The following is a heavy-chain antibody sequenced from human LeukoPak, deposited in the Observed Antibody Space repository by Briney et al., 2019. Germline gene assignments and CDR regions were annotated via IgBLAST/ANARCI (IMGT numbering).Heavy chain of an antibody. CDR2: KKHDGSAN. Sequence: GGSLRHSCAASGFTFSSYWMQWVRQAPGKGLEWVANKKHDGSANYYVDSVKGRFSISRDNVRNSLYLQMNSLRAEDTAVYYCARGDPDNWGQGTLVTVSS. D-gene: IGHD2-21*02. CDR1: GFTFSSYW. CDR3: ARGDPDN. J-gene: IGHJ4*02. V-gene: IGHV3-7*03.